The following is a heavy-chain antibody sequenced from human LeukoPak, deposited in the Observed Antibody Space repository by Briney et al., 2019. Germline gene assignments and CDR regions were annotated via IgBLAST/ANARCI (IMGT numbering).Heavy chain of an antibody. Sequence: PGGSLRLSCAASGFTFSSYSMNWVRQAPGKGLEWVSSISSSSSYIYYADSVKGRFTISRDNAKNSLYLQMNSLRAEDTAVYYCARDRKIVGATTRTTALDYSGQGTLVTVSS. J-gene: IGHJ4*02. D-gene: IGHD1-26*01. CDR1: GFTFSSYS. CDR3: ARDRKIVGATTRTTALDY. V-gene: IGHV3-21*01. CDR2: ISSSSSYI.